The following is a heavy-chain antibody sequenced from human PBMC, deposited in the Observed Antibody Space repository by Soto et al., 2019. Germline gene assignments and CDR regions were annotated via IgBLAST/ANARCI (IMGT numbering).Heavy chain of an antibody. D-gene: IGHD2-21*02. Sequence: SAVKASCKASGFTFTSTAVQWVRQARGQRLEWIGWIVVGSGNTNYAQKFQERVTITRDISTSTAYMELSSLRSEDTAVYYCARPVISVTGRFYYYVLDVWGQGSTVTFAS. V-gene: IGHV1-58*01. J-gene: IGHJ6*02. CDR1: GFTFTSTA. CDR3: ARPVISVTGRFYYYVLDV. CDR2: IVVGSGNT.